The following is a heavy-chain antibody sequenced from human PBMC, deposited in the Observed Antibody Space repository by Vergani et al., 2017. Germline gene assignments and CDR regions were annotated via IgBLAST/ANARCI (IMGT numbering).Heavy chain of an antibody. CDR3: TKGSRGYTGYFFDY. CDR2: VSGSSATP. V-gene: IGHV3-23*01. CDR1: GFSFPGYA. Sequence: EVQLLESGGGLVQPGGSLRLSCEASGFSFPGYAMSWVRQAPWKGLEWVSSVSGSSATPYYAGSVKGRCIISRDNSKNTLHLQMNSLRADDTAVYYCTKGSRGYTGYFFDYWGQGTLATVSS. J-gene: IGHJ4*01. D-gene: IGHD5-12*01.